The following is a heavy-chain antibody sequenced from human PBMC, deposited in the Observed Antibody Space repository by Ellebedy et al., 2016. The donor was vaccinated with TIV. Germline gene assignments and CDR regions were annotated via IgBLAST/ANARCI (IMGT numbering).Heavy chain of an antibody. CDR1: GYSFTSYW. J-gene: IGHJ4*02. V-gene: IGHV5-51*01. CDR2: IHPGDSET. D-gene: IGHD3-22*01. Sequence: KVSXXGSGYSFTSYWIGWVRQMPGKGLDWMGLIHPGDSETRYSPSFQGQVTISVDRSINTAYLQWSSLQASDTAMYYYATTYYYENSSRVQLDFWGQGTLVTVSS. CDR3: ATTYYYENSSRVQLDF.